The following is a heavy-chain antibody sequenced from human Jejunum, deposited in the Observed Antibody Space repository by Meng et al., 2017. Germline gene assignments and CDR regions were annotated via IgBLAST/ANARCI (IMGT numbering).Heavy chain of an antibody. Sequence: QVQLVQSGAEVKKPGASVKVSCKASGYTFTNYAIHWVRQAPGQGLEWMGRINTRTGGTIYTQKFYGRVTMTRDTSISTAYMELSRLRSDDTAVYYCARELISYAFDYWGQGSLVTVSS. CDR3: ARELISYAFDY. J-gene: IGHJ4*02. CDR2: INTRTGGT. CDR1: GYTFTNYA. D-gene: IGHD1-26*01. V-gene: IGHV1-2*06.